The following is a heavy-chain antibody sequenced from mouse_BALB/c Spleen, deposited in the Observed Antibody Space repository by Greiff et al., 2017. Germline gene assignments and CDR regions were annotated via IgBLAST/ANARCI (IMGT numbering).Heavy chain of an antibody. CDR2: ISSGSSTI. Sequence: EVQLVESGGGLVQPGGSRKLSCAASGFTFSSFGMHWVRQAPEKGLEWVAYISSGSSTIYYADTVKGRFTISRDNPKNTLFLQMTSLRSEDTAMYYCARATPMDYWGQGTSVTVSS. CDR1: GFTFSSFG. V-gene: IGHV5-17*02. J-gene: IGHJ4*01. D-gene: IGHD6-1*01. CDR3: ARATPMDY.